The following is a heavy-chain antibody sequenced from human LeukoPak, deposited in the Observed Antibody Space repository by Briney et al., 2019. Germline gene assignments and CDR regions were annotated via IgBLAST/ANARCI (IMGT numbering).Heavy chain of an antibody. J-gene: IGHJ1*01. D-gene: IGHD6-19*01. CDR1: GFVFSSYG. Sequence: GGSLRLSCAASGFVFSSYGMHWVRQAPGKGLEFVSAISKNGRNTYYGNSMKGRFTISRDISKNTLYLQMGSLRPEDMAVYYCARVDSGSACASWGQGILVTVSS. V-gene: IGHV3-64*01. CDR3: ARVDSGSACAS. CDR2: ISKNGRNT.